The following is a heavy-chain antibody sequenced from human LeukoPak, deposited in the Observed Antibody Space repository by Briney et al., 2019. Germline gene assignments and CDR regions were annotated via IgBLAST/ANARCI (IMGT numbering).Heavy chain of an antibody. V-gene: IGHV4-59*01. CDR1: GGSFSSYY. D-gene: IGHD3-22*01. CDR3: ARGTMMVGP. CDR2: INYSGTT. J-gene: IGHJ5*02. Sequence: ASETLSLTCTVSGGSFSSYYWSWIRQPPGKGLEWIGYINYSGTTNYNPSLKSRVSISVDTSKNQFSLKLSSVTAADTAIYYCARGTMMVGPWGQGTQVTVSS.